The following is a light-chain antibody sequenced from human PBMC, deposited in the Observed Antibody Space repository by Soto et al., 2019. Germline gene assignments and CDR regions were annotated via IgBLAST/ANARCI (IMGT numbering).Light chain of an antibody. CDR3: QRYNDWPPWT. J-gene: IGKJ1*01. V-gene: IGKV3-15*01. CDR2: GAS. Sequence: EIVMTQSPATLSVSPGERATLFCRSSQNVGTRLAWYQQIPGQPPRLLIHGASIRATGVPARFTGSGSGTEFTLTISGLQSEDLAVYYCQRYNDWPPWTFGQGTKVDI. CDR1: QNVGTR.